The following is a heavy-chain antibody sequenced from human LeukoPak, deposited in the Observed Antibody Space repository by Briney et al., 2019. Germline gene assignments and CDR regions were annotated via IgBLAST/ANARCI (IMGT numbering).Heavy chain of an antibody. Sequence: GGSLRLSCAASGFTFSSYAMSWVRQAPGKGLEWVSAISGSGGSTYYADSVKGRFTISRDNSKNTLYLQMNSLRAEDTAVYYCAKDRIRASPGYYYMDFWGKGTTVTISS. D-gene: IGHD1-14*01. V-gene: IGHV3-23*01. CDR3: AKDRIRASPGYYYMDF. J-gene: IGHJ6*03. CDR2: ISGSGGST. CDR1: GFTFSSYA.